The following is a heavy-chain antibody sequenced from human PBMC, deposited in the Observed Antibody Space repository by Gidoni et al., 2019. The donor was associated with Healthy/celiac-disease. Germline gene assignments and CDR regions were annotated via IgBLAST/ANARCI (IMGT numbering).Heavy chain of an antibody. CDR2: INHSGNT. Sequence: QVQLQQWGAGLLKPSETLSLTCAVYGGSFSGYYWSWIRQPPGKGLEWIGEINHSGNTNYNPSLKSRVTILVDTSKNQFSLKLSSVTAADTAVYYCARTWDSSSPEGYWGQGTLVTVSS. V-gene: IGHV4-34*01. D-gene: IGHD6-6*01. CDR1: GGSFSGYY. J-gene: IGHJ4*02. CDR3: ARTWDSSSPEGY.